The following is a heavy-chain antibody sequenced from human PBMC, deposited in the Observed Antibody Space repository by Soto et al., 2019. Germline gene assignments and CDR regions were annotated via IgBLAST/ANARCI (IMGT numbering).Heavy chain of an antibody. Sequence: QLQLQESGPGLVKPSETLSLTCTVSGGSISSSFYYWAWIRQPPGKGLEWIGSSHYSGTTYYNPSLTSRVTISVDTSENQFSLKLTSVTAADTALYYCARLDRDVVGAARIFDYWGQGTLVTVSS. J-gene: IGHJ4*02. CDR1: GGSISSSFYY. CDR2: SHYSGTT. CDR3: ARLDRDVVGAARIFDY. V-gene: IGHV4-39*01. D-gene: IGHD2-15*01.